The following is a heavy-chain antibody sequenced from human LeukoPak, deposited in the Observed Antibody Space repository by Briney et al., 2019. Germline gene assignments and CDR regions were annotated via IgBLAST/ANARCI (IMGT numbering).Heavy chain of an antibody. CDR1: GFTFSSHE. V-gene: IGHV3-48*03. CDR3: ARGFSY. Sequence: GGSLRLSCIASGFTFSSHEMSWVRQAPGKGLEWVSYISSSSGIFYADSVKGRFTISRDNAKNSLYLQMNSLRGEDTAVYYCARGFSYWGQGTLVTVSS. CDR2: ISSSSGI. J-gene: IGHJ4*02.